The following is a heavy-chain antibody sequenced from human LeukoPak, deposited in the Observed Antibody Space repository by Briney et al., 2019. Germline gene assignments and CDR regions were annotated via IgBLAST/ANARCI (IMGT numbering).Heavy chain of an antibody. D-gene: IGHD6-13*01. CDR1: GYTFTGYY. CDR2: INPNSGGT. V-gene: IGHV1-2*02. J-gene: IGHJ5*02. Sequence: GASVKVSCKASGYTFTGYYMHWVRQAPGQGLEWMGWINPNSGGTNYAQKFQGRVTMTRDTSISTAYMELSRLRSDDTAVYYCARGSFVRRTRKAWFDPWGQGTLVTVSS. CDR3: ARGSFVRRTRKAWFDP.